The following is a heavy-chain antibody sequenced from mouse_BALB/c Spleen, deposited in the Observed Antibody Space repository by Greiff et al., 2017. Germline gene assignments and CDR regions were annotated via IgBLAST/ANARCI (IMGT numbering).Heavy chain of an antibody. V-gene: IGHV14-3*02. D-gene: IGHD2-4*01. CDR1: GFNIKDTY. Sequence: EVKLMESGAELVKPGASVKLSCTASGFNIKDTYMHWVKQRPEQGLEWIGRIDPANGNTKYDPKFQGKATITADTSSNTAYLQLSSLTSEDTAVYYCARNYDYDYSWFAYWGQGTLVTVSA. CDR2: IDPANGNT. CDR3: ARNYDYDYSWFAY. J-gene: IGHJ3*01.